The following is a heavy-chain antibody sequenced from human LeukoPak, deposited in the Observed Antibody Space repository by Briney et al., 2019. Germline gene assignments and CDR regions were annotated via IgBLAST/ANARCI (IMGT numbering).Heavy chain of an antibody. J-gene: IGHJ4*02. Sequence: GGSLRLSCAASGFTFSDAWMSWVRQAPGKGLEWVGRIKSKIDGGTIDYAAPVKGRFTISRDDSRNTLYLQMNSLKTEDTAVYYCTTRRQDGWWGQGTLVTVSS. CDR2: IKSKIDGGTI. V-gene: IGHV3-15*01. D-gene: IGHD2-15*01. CDR3: TTRRQDGW. CDR1: GFTFSDAW.